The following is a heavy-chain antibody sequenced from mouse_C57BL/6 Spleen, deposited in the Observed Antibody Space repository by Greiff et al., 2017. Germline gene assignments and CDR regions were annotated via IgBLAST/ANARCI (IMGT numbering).Heavy chain of an antibody. CDR1: GFSLTSSG. J-gene: IGHJ4*01. CDR3: ARHNDYDGEGHDYAMDD. D-gene: IGHD2-4*01. CDR2: IWSDGRP. V-gene: IGHV2-6-1*01. Sequence: VQVVESGPGLVAPSQSLSITCTVSGFSLTSSGVNWVRQPPGKGLEWLVVIWSDGRPPYNSALKYRLSISKDNSKRQVFVKMNSLQTDDTAMYYCARHNDYDGEGHDYAMDDWGQGTSVTVSS.